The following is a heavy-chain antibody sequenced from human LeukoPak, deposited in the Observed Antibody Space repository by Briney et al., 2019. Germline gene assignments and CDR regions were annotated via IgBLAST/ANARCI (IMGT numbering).Heavy chain of an antibody. CDR3: AKEGYSRGYYSYYYMDV. CDR1: GFTFSRYG. CDR2: ISHDGSTE. Sequence: GGSLRLSCAASGFTFSRYGMHWVRQAPGKGLEWVAVISHDGSTEYYADSVKGRFTISRDNSKNTLYVQMNSLRAEDTAVYYCAKEGYSRGYYSYYYMDVWGKGTTVTVSS. D-gene: IGHD6-13*01. V-gene: IGHV3-30*18. J-gene: IGHJ6*03.